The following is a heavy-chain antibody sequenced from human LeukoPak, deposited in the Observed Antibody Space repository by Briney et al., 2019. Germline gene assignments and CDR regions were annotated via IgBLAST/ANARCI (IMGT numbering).Heavy chain of an antibody. J-gene: IGHJ4*02. CDR2: MNWNGGIT. CDR1: GFTFDDYA. Sequence: GRSLRLSCAASGFTFDDYAMHWVRQAPGRGLEWVSGMNWNGGITGYADSVKGRFAISRDNAKNSLYLQMNSLRAEDTAVYYCAKDPRDYYDSSGYYCDYWGQGTLVTVSS. CDR3: AKDPRDYYDSSGYYCDY. D-gene: IGHD3-22*01. V-gene: IGHV3-9*01.